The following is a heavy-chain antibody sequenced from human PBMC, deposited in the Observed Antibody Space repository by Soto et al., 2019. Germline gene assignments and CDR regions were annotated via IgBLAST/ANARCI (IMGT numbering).Heavy chain of an antibody. CDR3: TKPRSSLQWPPFDP. Sequence: ASVKVSCKASGYTFTSYGISWVRQAPGQGLEWMGWISAYNGNTNYAQKLQGRVTMTTDTSTSTAYMELRSLRSDDTAVYYCTKPRSSLQWPPFDPWGHGTLVTVSS. CDR1: GYTFTSYG. CDR2: ISAYNGNT. D-gene: IGHD6-19*01. J-gene: IGHJ5*02. V-gene: IGHV1-18*01.